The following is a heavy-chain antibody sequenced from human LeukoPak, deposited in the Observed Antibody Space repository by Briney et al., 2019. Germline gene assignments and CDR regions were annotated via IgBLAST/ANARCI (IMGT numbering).Heavy chain of an antibody. D-gene: IGHD3-22*01. CDR3: AWNYYDSSGYYYNGY. Sequence: PGGSLRLSCSASGFTFSSYAMHWVRQAPGKGLEYVSAISSNGGSTYYADSVKGRFTISRDNSKNTLYLQMSSLRAEDTAVYYCAWNYYDSSGYYYNGYWGQGTLVTVSS. CDR2: ISSNGGST. V-gene: IGHV3-64D*06. J-gene: IGHJ4*02. CDR1: GFTFSSYA.